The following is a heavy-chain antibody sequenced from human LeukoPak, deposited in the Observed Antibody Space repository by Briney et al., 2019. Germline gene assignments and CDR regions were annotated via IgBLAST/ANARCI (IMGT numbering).Heavy chain of an antibody. CDR2: ISTSGSTI. CDR1: GFTFSNAW. CDR3: ARSIFGGGFDY. D-gene: IGHD3-3*02. Sequence: GGSLRLSCAASGFTFSNAWMSWVRQAPGKGLEWVSDISTSGSTIYYADSVKGRFTISRDNTKNSLYLQMNSLRAEDTAVYYCARSIFGGGFDYWGQGTLVTVSS. V-gene: IGHV3-11*04. J-gene: IGHJ4*02.